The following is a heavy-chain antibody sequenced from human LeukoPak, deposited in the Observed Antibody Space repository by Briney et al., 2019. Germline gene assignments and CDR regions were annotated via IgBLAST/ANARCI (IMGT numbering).Heavy chain of an antibody. Sequence: SETLSLTCTVSGGSISSYYWSWIRQPPGKGLEWIGYIYYSGSTNYYPSLKSRITISVDTSKNQFSLKLSSVTAANTAVYYCARLSSDSSGYYYYYYGMDVWGQGTTVTVSS. CDR3: ARLSSDSSGYYYYYYGMDV. J-gene: IGHJ6*02. V-gene: IGHV4-59*08. D-gene: IGHD3-22*01. CDR1: GGSISSYY. CDR2: IYYSGST.